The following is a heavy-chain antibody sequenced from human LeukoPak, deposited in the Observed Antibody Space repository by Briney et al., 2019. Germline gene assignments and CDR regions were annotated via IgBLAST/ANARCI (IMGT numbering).Heavy chain of an antibody. CDR1: GGSICIYY. CDR2: IYTSGST. CDR3: AVRAYAKGAGYEY. D-gene: IGHD3-10*01. Sequence: SETLSLTCTVSGGSICIYYWSWIRQPAREGLEWIGRIYTSGSTNYNPSLKSRVTMSVDTSKNQFSLKLSSVTAADTAVYYCAVRAYAKGAGYEYWGQGALVTVSS. J-gene: IGHJ4*02. V-gene: IGHV4-4*07.